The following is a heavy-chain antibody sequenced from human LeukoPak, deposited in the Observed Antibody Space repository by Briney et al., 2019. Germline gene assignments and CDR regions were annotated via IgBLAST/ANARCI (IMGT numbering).Heavy chain of an antibody. CDR1: GGSISSGGYS. V-gene: IGHV4-30-2*02. J-gene: IGHJ3*02. CDR2: IYHSGST. Sequence: SQTLSLTCAVSGGSISSGGYSWSWIRQPPGKGLEWIGYIYHSGSTYYNPSLKSRVTISVDRSKNQFSLKLSSVTAADTAVYYCASDYGDYVNAFDIWGQGTMVTVSS. D-gene: IGHD4-17*01. CDR3: ASDYGDYVNAFDI.